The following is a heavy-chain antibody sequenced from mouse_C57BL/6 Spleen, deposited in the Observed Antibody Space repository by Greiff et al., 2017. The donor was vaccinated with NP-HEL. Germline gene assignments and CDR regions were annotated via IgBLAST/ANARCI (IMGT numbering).Heavy chain of an antibody. J-gene: IGHJ2*01. V-gene: IGHV1-80*01. CDR3: ARRGPRSYYFDY. Sequence: VQLVESGAELVKPGASVKISCKASGYAFSSYWMNWVKQRPGKGLEWIGQIYPGDGDTNYNGKFKGKATLTADKSSSTAYMQLSSLTSEDSAVYFCARRGPRSYYFDYSGQGTTLTVSS. CDR1: GYAFSSYW. CDR2: IYPGDGDT.